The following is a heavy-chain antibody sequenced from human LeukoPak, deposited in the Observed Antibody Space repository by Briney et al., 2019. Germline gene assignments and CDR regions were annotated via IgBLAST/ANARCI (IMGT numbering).Heavy chain of an antibody. V-gene: IGHV4-34*01. Sequence: SETLSLTCAVYGGSFSGYYWSWIRQPPGRGLEWIGEIHHSGSANSNPSLRSRVTILLDTSKNQFSLQLSSLTAADTAVYYCARGYFDFDYWGQGTLVTVSS. CDR2: IHHSGSA. J-gene: IGHJ4*02. D-gene: IGHD3-9*01. CDR3: ARGYFDFDY. CDR1: GGSFSGYY.